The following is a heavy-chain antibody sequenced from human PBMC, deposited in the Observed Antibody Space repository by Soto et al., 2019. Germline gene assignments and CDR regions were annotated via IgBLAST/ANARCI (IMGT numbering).Heavy chain of an antibody. Sequence: GGSLRLSCAASGFTFSSYGMSWVRQAPRKGLEWVSTIRGSADSANYADSVKGRFTISRDNSKNMLYLQMNSLTADDPAVYYCANPLWFGESVFDPWGQGTLVTVSS. CDR1: GFTFSSYG. J-gene: IGHJ5*02. CDR3: ANPLWFGESVFDP. D-gene: IGHD3-10*01. V-gene: IGHV3-23*01. CDR2: IRGSADSA.